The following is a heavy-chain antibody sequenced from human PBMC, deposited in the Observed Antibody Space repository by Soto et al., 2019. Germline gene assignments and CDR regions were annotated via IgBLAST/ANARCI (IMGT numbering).Heavy chain of an antibody. V-gene: IGHV5-51*01. CDR2: IYPGDSDT. D-gene: IGHD6-13*01. CDR3: VNHRESNSWSYIPYYYMDV. Sequence: GESLKISCKGSGYSFTSYWIGWVRQMPGKGLEWMGIIYPGDSDTRYSPSFQGQVTISADKSISTAYLQWSSLKASDTAMYYGVNHRESNSWSYIPYYYMDVWGKGTTVTVSS. J-gene: IGHJ6*03. CDR1: GYSFTSYW.